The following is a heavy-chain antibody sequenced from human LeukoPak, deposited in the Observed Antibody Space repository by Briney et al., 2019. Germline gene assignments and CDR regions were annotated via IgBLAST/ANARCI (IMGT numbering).Heavy chain of an antibody. CDR2: INWNGGST. CDR1: GFTVSSNY. J-gene: IGHJ4*02. D-gene: IGHD4-17*01. V-gene: IGHV3-20*04. CDR3: ARDHDYVRAIDY. Sequence: PGGSLRLSCAASGFTVSSNYMSWVRQAPGKGLEWVSGINWNGGSTGYADSVKGRFTISRDNAKNSLYLQMNSLRAEDTALYYCARDHDYVRAIDYWGQGTLVTVSS.